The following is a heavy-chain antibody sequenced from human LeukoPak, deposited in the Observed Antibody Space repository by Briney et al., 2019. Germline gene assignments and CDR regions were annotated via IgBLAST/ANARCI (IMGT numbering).Heavy chain of an antibody. D-gene: IGHD3-22*01. CDR1: GYSISSGYY. Sequence: SETLSLTCAVSGYSISSGYYWGWIRQPPGKGLEWIGSIYHSGSTYYSPSLKSRVTISVDTSKNQFSLKLSSVTAADTAVYYCARRKYYYDSSGLFVWGKGTTVTVSS. CDR2: IYHSGST. J-gene: IGHJ6*04. V-gene: IGHV4-38-2*01. CDR3: ARRKYYYDSSGLFV.